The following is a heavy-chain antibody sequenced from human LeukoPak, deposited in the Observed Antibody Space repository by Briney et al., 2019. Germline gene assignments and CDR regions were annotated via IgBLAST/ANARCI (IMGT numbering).Heavy chain of an antibody. V-gene: IGHV4-39*01. Sequence: SETLSLTCTVSGGSISSSSYYWGWIRQPPGKGLEWIGSIYYSGSTYYNPSLKSRVTISVDTSKNQFSLKLSSVTAADTAVCYCARHVGDFWSGYAAINWFDPWGQGTLVTVSS. CDR2: IYYSGST. D-gene: IGHD3-3*01. J-gene: IGHJ5*02. CDR1: GGSISSSSYY. CDR3: ARHVGDFWSGYAAINWFDP.